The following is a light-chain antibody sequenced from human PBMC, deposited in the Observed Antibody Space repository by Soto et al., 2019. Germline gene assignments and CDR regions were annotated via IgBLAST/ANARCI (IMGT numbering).Light chain of an antibody. CDR1: QGISSSN. V-gene: IGKV3-20*01. CDR2: GAS. Sequence: EIVLTQSPGTLSLSPGERATLSCRASQGISSSNLAWYQQKAGQAPRLLVYGASSRATVIPVRFSGSGSGTASSLTITRLEAEDFAVYYCQQYSGSPLFGHGNKVEIK. CDR3: QQYSGSPL. J-gene: IGKJ1*01.